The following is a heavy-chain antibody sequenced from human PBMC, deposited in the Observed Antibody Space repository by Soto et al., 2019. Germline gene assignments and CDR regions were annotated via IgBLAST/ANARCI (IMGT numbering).Heavy chain of an antibody. CDR1: GFTFSSYA. D-gene: IGHD3-3*01. Sequence: PGGSLRLSCAASGFTFSSYAMHWVRQGPGNGLEWVAVISYDGSKKYYADSVKGRFTISRDNSKNTLYLQMSSLRAEDKAVYYCAREDDVWSGPITLYYYGMDVGGQGTTVTVSS. V-gene: IGHV3-30-3*01. CDR3: AREDDVWSGPITLYYYGMDV. CDR2: ISYDGSKK. J-gene: IGHJ6*02.